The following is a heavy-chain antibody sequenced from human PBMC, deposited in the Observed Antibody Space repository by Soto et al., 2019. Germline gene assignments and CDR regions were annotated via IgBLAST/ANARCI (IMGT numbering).Heavy chain of an antibody. CDR2: INHSGST. V-gene: IGHV4-34*01. CDR3: ARDSGGGAVNWFDP. J-gene: IGHJ5*02. Sequence: SETLSLTCAVYGGSFSGYYWSWIRQPPGKGLEWIGEINHSGSTNYNPSLKSRVTISVDTSKNQFSLKLSSVTAADTAVYYCARDSGGGAVNWFDPWGQGTLVTVSS. CDR1: GGSFSGYY. D-gene: IGHD2-21*01.